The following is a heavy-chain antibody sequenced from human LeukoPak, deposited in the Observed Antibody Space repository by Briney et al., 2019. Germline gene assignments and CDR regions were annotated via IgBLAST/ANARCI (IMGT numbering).Heavy chain of an antibody. CDR3: ASYGLPGIAVAGTSPFDY. D-gene: IGHD6-19*01. CDR1: GYSISSGYY. Sequence: SETLSLTCTVSGYSISSGYYWGWIRQPPGKGLEWIGSIYHSGSTYYNPSLKSRVTISVDTSKNQFSLKLSSVTAADTAVYYCASYGLPGIAVAGTSPFDYWGQGTLVTVSS. CDR2: IYHSGST. J-gene: IGHJ4*02. V-gene: IGHV4-38-2*02.